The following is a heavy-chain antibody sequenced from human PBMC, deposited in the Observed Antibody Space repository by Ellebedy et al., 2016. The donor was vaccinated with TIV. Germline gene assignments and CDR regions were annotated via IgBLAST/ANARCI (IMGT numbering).Heavy chain of an antibody. CDR3: AKGWLGAVAGTDFDY. V-gene: IGHV3-23*01. Sequence: GESLKISCAASGFPFSSYAMSWVRQPPGKGLEWVSSISDSGGNTYYADSVRGRFTFSRDNSKNTLYLQMNSLRAEDTAVYYCAKGWLGAVAGTDFDYWGRGTLVTVSS. CDR2: ISDSGGNT. J-gene: IGHJ4*02. D-gene: IGHD6-13*01. CDR1: GFPFSSYA.